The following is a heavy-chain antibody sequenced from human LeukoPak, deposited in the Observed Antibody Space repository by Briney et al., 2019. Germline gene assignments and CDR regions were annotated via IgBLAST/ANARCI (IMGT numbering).Heavy chain of an antibody. CDR2: IKEDGSET. CDR1: GFIFKKYW. V-gene: IGHV3-7*01. Sequence: GGSLRLSCAASGFIFKKYWMNWVRQVPGKGLECLANIKEDGSETHYADSVKGRFTISRDNSKNTLYLQMNSLRAEDTAVYYCAKDHQPVLHDYYYMDVWGKGTTVTVSS. CDR3: AKDHQPVLHDYYYMDV. J-gene: IGHJ6*03.